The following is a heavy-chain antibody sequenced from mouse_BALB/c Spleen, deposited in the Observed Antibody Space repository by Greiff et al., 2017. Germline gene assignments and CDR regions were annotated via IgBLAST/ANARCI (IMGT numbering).Heavy chain of an antibody. Sequence: VHVKQSGAELVKPGASVKLSCTASGFNIKDTYMHWVKQRPEQGLEWIGRIDPANGNTKYDPKFQGKATITADTSSNTAYLQLSSLTSEDTAVYYCASTYYRYEAWFAYWGQGTLVTVSA. CDR2: IDPANGNT. J-gene: IGHJ3*01. CDR3: ASTYYRYEAWFAY. V-gene: IGHV14-3*02. CDR1: GFNIKDTY. D-gene: IGHD2-14*01.